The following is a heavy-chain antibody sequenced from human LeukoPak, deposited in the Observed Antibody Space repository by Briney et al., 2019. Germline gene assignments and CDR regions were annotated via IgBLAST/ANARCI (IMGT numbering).Heavy chain of an antibody. Sequence: GRSLRLSCAASGFTFSSYAMHWVRQAPGKGLEWVAVISYDGSNKYYADSVKGRFTISRDNSKNTLYLQMNSLRAEDTAVYYCAREDCSSTSCYRDGMDVWGKGTTVTVSS. V-gene: IGHV3-30*04. CDR2: ISYDGSNK. CDR1: GFTFSSYA. J-gene: IGHJ6*04. CDR3: AREDCSSTSCYRDGMDV. D-gene: IGHD2-2*01.